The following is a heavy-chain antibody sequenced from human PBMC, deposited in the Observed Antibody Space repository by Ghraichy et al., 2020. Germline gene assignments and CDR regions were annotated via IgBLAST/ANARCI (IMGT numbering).Heavy chain of an antibody. Sequence: GGSLRLSCTASGFDFNSFLMSWVRQGPGKGLEWVSGITGRSLTAYYEDSVRGRFTITRDNSKNTLYLQMNSLRAEDTAVEYCAKRDNGPFDPWGQGTLVTVSS. J-gene: IGHJ5*02. CDR3: AKRDNGPFDP. V-gene: IGHV3-23*01. CDR2: ITGRSLTA. CDR1: GFDFNSFL. D-gene: IGHD2-8*01.